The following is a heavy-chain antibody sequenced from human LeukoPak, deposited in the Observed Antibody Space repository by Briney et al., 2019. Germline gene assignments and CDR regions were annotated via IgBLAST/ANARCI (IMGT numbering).Heavy chain of an antibody. D-gene: IGHD1-26*01. J-gene: IGHJ6*01. Sequence: GGSLRLSCAASGFTFSGFAMSWVRRTPGKGLEWVSDISGSGDNTLYADSVKGLFTISRDNSKNTLYLEMNSLRAEDTAIYYCAKMKGHPLPKYYMDVWGQGTTVTVSS. CDR2: ISGSGDNT. CDR1: GFTFSGFA. V-gene: IGHV3-23*01. CDR3: AKMKGHPLPKYYMDV.